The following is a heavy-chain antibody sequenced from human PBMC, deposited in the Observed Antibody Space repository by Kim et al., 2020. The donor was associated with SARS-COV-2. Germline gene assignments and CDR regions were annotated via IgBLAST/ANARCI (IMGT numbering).Heavy chain of an antibody. CDR3: ARDGGKQQPALDAFDI. CDR2: IYYSGST. CDR1: GGSISSSSYY. D-gene: IGHD6-13*01. Sequence: SETLSLTCTVSGGSISSSSYYWGWIRQPPGKGLEWIGSIYYSGSTYYNPSLKSRVTISVDTSKNQFSLKLSSVTAADTAVYYCARDGGKQQPALDAFDI. J-gene: IGHJ3*02. V-gene: IGHV4-39*07.